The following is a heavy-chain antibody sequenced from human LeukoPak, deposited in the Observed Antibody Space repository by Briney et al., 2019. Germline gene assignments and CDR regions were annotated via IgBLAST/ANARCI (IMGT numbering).Heavy chain of an antibody. CDR1: GYTFTGYY. D-gene: IGHD6-13*01. J-gene: IGHJ3*02. V-gene: IGHV1-2*02. CDR3: ARARRYGSSWPNDAFDI. Sequence: ASVTVSCKACGYTFTGYYMHGVRQAPGHGLEWMGWLNPNSGGTNYAQKFQDRVTMTRDTSISTAYMELSRLRSDDTAVDYYARARRYGSSWPNDAFDIWGQGTMVTVSS. CDR2: LNPNSGGT.